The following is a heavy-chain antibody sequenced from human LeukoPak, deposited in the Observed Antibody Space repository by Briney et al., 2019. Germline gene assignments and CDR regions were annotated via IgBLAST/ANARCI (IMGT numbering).Heavy chain of an antibody. CDR2: ISSSGSTI. D-gene: IGHD2-21*02. CDR3: ARGASYVTSQWFDP. J-gene: IGHJ5*02. V-gene: IGHV3-48*03. CDR1: GFTFSSYE. Sequence: PGGSLRLSCAASGFTFSSYEMNWVRQAPGKGLEWVSYISSSGSTIYYADSVKGRFTIPRDNAKNSLYLQMNSLRAEDTAVYYCARGASYVTSQWFDPWGQGTQVTVSS.